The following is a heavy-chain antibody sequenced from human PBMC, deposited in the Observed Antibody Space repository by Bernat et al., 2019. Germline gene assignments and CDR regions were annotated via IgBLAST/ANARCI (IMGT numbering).Heavy chain of an antibody. CDR1: GFTFSSYA. D-gene: IGHD2-15*01. J-gene: IGHJ4*02. V-gene: IGHV3-23*01. Sequence: EVQLLESGGGLVQPGGSLRLSCAASGFTFSSYAMSWVRQAPGKGLEWVSAISGSGGNTYYADSVKGRFTISRDNSKNTLYLQMNSLRAEDTAVYYCAKGDCSGGSCYSGGLYYFDYWGQGTLVTVSS. CDR3: AKGDCSGGSCYSGGLYYFDY. CDR2: ISGSGGNT.